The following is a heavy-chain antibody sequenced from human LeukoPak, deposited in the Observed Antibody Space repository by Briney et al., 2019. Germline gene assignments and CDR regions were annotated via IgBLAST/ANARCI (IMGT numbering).Heavy chain of an antibody. V-gene: IGHV1-69*13. CDR3: ARKAGWSGYYDMDV. CDR2: IVPIFGTA. D-gene: IGHD3-3*01. Sequence: GASVKVSCKASGGTFSSYAISWVRQAPGQGLEWMGGIVPIFGTANYAQKFQGRVTITADESTSTAYMELSSLRSEDTAVYYCARKAGWSGYYDMDVWGQGTTVTVSS. J-gene: IGHJ6*02. CDR1: GGTFSSYA.